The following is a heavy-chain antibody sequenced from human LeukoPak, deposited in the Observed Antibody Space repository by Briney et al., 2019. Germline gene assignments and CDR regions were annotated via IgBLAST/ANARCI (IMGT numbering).Heavy chain of an antibody. D-gene: IGHD3-16*02. V-gene: IGHV3-73*01. CDR2: IRDKTNNYAT. Sequence: PGGSLRLSCAASGFTFSGSAIHWVRQASGKGLEWVARIRDKTNNYATAYAASVKGRFTISRDDSKNTAYLQMNSLKTEDTAIYYCTRLVTDAHFDYWGQGTLVTVSS. CDR3: TRLVTDAHFDY. CDR1: GFTFSGSA. J-gene: IGHJ4*02.